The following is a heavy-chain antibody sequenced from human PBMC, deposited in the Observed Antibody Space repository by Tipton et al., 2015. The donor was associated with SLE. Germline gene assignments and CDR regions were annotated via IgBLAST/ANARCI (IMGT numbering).Heavy chain of an antibody. J-gene: IGHJ6*02. Sequence: TLSLTCTVSGGSISSGGYYWSWIRQHPGKGLEWVGYIYYSGITYYNPSLKSRVTMSVDTSKNQFSLKLSSVTAADTAVYYCARDSIYYDILTGYYDNDYYYGMDVWGQGTTVTVSS. CDR1: GGSISSGGYY. CDR3: ARDSIYYDILTGYYDNDYYYGMDV. D-gene: IGHD3-9*01. CDR2: IYYSGIT. V-gene: IGHV4-61*08.